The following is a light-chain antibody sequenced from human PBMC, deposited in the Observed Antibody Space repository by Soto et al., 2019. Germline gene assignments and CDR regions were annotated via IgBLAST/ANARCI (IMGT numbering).Light chain of an antibody. J-gene: IGKJ4*01. CDR3: QQVKSYPRT. CDR2: TGS. V-gene: IGKV1-12*01. CDR1: QAIDSW. Sequence: DIQMTQSPSSVSASVGDRVTITCRASQAIDSWLAWYQQKPGEAPKLLIFTGSLLHSGVPPRFSGSGSGTDFTLTISSLQPEDFATYYCQQVKSYPRTFGGGTKVDIK.